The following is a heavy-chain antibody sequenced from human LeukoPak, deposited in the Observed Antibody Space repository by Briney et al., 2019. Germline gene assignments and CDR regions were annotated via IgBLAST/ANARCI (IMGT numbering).Heavy chain of an antibody. Sequence: SETLSLTCTVSGGSISRGDYYWSWIRQPPGKGLEWIGYIYYNGSTDYNPSLKSRVTISVDTSKNQFSLKVSSVTAADTAVYYCAREAYWNYNFDYWGQGTLVTVSS. CDR1: GGSISRGDYY. D-gene: IGHD1-7*01. V-gene: IGHV4-30-4*01. CDR3: AREAYWNYNFDY. CDR2: IYYNGST. J-gene: IGHJ4*02.